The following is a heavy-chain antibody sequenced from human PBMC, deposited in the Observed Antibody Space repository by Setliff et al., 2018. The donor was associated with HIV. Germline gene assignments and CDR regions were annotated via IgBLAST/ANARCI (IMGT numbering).Heavy chain of an antibody. CDR1: GGTFRSHE. CDR3: ARIPNHSSGFDY. V-gene: IGHV1-69*13. Sequence: SVKVSXKASGGTFRSHEISWVRQAPGQGLEWMGGIVPILNTGNYAPKFQGRVTITADESTTTAYMELSSRRSEDTAVYYCARIPNHSSGFDYWGQGTPVTVSS. J-gene: IGHJ4*02. CDR2: IVPILNTG. D-gene: IGHD3-22*01.